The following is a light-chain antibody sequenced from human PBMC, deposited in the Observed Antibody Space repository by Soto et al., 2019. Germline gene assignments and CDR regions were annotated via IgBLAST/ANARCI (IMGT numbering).Light chain of an antibody. CDR1: SSDDGGYNY. CDR3: SSYTSSSTLDVL. Sequence: QSALTQPASVSGSPGQSITISCTGNSSDDGGYNYVSWYQQHPGKAPKLMIYDVSNRPSGVSNRFSGSKSGNTASLTISGLQAEDEADYYCSSYTSSSTLDVLFVGGTKVTVL. J-gene: IGLJ2*01. CDR2: DVS. V-gene: IGLV2-14*01.